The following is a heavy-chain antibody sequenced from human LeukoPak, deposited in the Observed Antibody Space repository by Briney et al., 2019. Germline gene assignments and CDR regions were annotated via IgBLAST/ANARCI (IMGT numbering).Heavy chain of an antibody. CDR1: GFTFSSHN. D-gene: IGHD6-19*01. V-gene: IGHV3-21*01. CDR3: ARGPGIAVAGTFDY. Sequence: PGGSLRLSCAASGFTFSSHNMNWVRQAPMKGMEWVSSIGTDGSYIYYADSVQGRFTISRDNAKNSLYLQMNSLRDEDTAVYYRARGPGIAVAGTFDYWGQGTLVTVSS. J-gene: IGHJ4*02. CDR2: IGTDGSYI.